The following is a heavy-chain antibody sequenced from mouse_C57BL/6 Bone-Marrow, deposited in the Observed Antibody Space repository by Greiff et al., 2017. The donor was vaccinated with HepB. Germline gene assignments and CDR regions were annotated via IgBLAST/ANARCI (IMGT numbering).Heavy chain of an antibody. J-gene: IGHJ3*01. CDR1: GYTFTDYY. CDR3: ARRVLRGWLGGFAY. CDR2: INPNNGGT. D-gene: IGHD1-1*01. V-gene: IGHV1-26*01. Sequence: VQLQQSGPELVKPGASVKISCKASGYTFTDYYMNWVKQSHGKSLEWIGDINPNNGGTSYNQKFKGKATLTVDKSSSTAYMELRSLTSEDSAVYYCARRVLRGWLGGFAYWGQGTLVTVSA.